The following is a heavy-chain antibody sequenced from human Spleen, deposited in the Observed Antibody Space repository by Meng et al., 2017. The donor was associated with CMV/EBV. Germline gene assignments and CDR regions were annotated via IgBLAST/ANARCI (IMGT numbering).Heavy chain of an antibody. CDR2: IYSGGST. J-gene: IGHJ3*02. D-gene: IGHD6-13*01. Sequence: DVRLVVSGGCLLPHGGPLGLSGEASGFTVSSNYMSWVRQAPGKGLEWVSVIYSGGSTYYADSVKGRFTISRDNSKNTLYLQMNSLRAEDTAVYYCARDSSSSAFDIWGQGTMVTVSS. V-gene: IGHV3-53*01. CDR1: GFTVSSNY. CDR3: ARDSSSSAFDI.